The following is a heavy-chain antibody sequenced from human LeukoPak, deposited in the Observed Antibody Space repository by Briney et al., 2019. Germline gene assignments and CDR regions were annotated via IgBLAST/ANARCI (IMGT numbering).Heavy chain of an antibody. CDR2: IYYSGST. V-gene: IGHV4-39*01. CDR3: ASSLRYIVVVPAAMSFDY. CDR1: GGSISSSSYY. Sequence: PSETLSLTCTVSGGSISSSSYYWGWIRQPPGKGLEWIGSIYYSGSTCYNPSLKSRVTISVDTSKNQFSLKLSSVTAADTAVYYCASSLRYIVVVPAAMSFDYWGQGTLVTVSS. J-gene: IGHJ4*02. D-gene: IGHD2-2*01.